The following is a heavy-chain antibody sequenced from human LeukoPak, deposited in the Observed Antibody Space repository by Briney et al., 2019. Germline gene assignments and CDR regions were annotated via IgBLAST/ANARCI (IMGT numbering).Heavy chain of an antibody. J-gene: IGHJ4*02. CDR3: ARKSCSSTSCYVGPDFDY. CDR2: INPNSGGT. D-gene: IGHD2-2*01. CDR1: GYTFTGYY. V-gene: IGHV1-2*02. Sequence: ASVKVSCKASGYTFTGYYMHWVRQAPGQGLEWMGWINPNSGGTNYAQKFQGRVTMTRDTSISTAYMELSRLRSDDTDVYYCARKSCSSTSCYVGPDFDYWGQGTLVTVSS.